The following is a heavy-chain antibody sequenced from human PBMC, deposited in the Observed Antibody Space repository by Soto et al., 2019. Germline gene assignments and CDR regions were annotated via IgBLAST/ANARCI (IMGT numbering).Heavy chain of an antibody. J-gene: IGHJ2*01. CDR3: ARGTPVAAAGTGVWYFDL. V-gene: IGHV3-53*02. Sequence: EVQLVETGGGLIQPGGSLRLSCAASGFTVSSNYMSWVRQAPGQGLEWASVIYSGGSTYYADSVKGRFTISRDNSKNTLYLQMNSLRAEDTAVYYCARGTPVAAAGTGVWYFDLWGRGTLVTVSS. CDR1: GFTVSSNY. D-gene: IGHD6-13*01. CDR2: IYSGGST.